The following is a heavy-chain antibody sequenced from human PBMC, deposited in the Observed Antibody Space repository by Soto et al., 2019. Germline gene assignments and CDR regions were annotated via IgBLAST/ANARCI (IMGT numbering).Heavy chain of an antibody. CDR3: ARHDRRYSSGWYPSYYYYGMDV. CDR1: GYTFTGYY. J-gene: IGHJ6*02. D-gene: IGHD6-19*01. Sequence: ASVKVSCKASGYTFTGYYMHWVRQAPGQGLEWMGWINPNSGGTNYAQKFQGWVTMTRDTSISTAYMELSRLRSDDTAMYYCARHDRRYSSGWYPSYYYYGMDVWGQGTTVTVSS. V-gene: IGHV1-2*04. CDR2: INPNSGGT.